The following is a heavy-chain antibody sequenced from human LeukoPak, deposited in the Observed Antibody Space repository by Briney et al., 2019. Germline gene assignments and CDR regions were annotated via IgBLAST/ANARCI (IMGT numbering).Heavy chain of an antibody. V-gene: IGHV4-30-4*01. J-gene: IGHJ4*02. CDR2: IYYSGRT. Sequence: SETLSLTCTVSGGSISSGDYYWSWIRQPPGKGLEWIVYIYYSGRTYYNPSLKSRVTISVDTSKNQFSLKLSSVTAADTAVYYCARATDVYSFDYWGQGTVVTVSS. CDR1: GGSISSGDYY. CDR3: ARATDVYSFDY.